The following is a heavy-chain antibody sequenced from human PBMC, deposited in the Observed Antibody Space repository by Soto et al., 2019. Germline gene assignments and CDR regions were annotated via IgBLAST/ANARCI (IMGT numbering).Heavy chain of an antibody. V-gene: IGHV4-59*08. J-gene: IGHJ5*02. CDR2: AYYSGST. Sequence: SETLSLTCSASGGPIHGYYWSWVRQPPGKGLEWIGYAYYSGSTNYNPSLKSRVTISVDTSKNQFSLKLSSVTAADTAVYYCARAITTGSPYNWFDPWGQGTLVTVSS. D-gene: IGHD3-9*01. CDR3: ARAITTGSPYNWFDP. CDR1: GGPIHGYY.